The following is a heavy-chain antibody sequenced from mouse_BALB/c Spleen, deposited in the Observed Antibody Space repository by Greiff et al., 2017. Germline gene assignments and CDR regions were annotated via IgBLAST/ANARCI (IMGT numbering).Heavy chain of an antibody. CDR2: ISYDGSN. CDR3: AREAARAPAWFAY. Sequence: EVKLVESGPGLVKPSQSLSLTCSVTGYSITSGYYWNWIRQFPGNKLEWMGYISYDGSNNYNPSLKNRISITRDTSKNQFFLKLNSVTTEDTATYYCAREAARAPAWFAYWGQGTLVTVSA. J-gene: IGHJ3*01. D-gene: IGHD3-1*01. CDR1: GYSITSGYY. V-gene: IGHV3-6*02.